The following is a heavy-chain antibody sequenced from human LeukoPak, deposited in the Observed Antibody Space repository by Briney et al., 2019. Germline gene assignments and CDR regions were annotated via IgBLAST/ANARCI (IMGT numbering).Heavy chain of an antibody. D-gene: IGHD3-9*01. CDR2: IWYDGSNK. V-gene: IGHV3-33*06. CDR1: GFTFSSYG. Sequence: PGRSLRLSCAASGFTFSSYGMHWVRQAPGKGLEWVAVIWYDGSNKYYADSVKGRFTISRDNSKNTLYLQMNSLRAEDTAVYYCAKGRTYYDMWGQGTLVTVSS. CDR3: AKGRTYYDM. J-gene: IGHJ4*02.